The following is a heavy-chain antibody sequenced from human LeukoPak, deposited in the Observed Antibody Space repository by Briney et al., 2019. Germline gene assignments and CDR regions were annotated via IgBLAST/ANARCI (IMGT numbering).Heavy chain of an antibody. CDR2: TNTDGSST. Sequence: PGGSLRLSCEASGFTFSPYWMHWVRQAPGKGLVWVSRTNTDGSSTNYVDSVKGRFTISRDNAKNTMYLQMDSLRAEDTAVYYCVPTDSSGLDWGQGTLVTVP. J-gene: IGHJ4*02. CDR1: GFTFSPYW. D-gene: IGHD3-22*01. V-gene: IGHV3-74*01. CDR3: VPTDSSGLD.